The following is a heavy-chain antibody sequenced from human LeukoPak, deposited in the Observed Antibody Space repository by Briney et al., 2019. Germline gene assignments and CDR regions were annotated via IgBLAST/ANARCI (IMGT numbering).Heavy chain of an antibody. Sequence: GGSLRLSCAASGFSFSSYGMSWVRQAPGKGLEWVSAISGSGASTYYADSVKGRFTISRDNSKNTLYLQMNSLRAEDTAEYYCAKSIGSSSADGFHIWGQGTLVTVSS. CDR3: AKSIGSSSADGFHI. CDR1: GFSFSSYG. V-gene: IGHV3-23*01. J-gene: IGHJ4*02. D-gene: IGHD2-15*01. CDR2: ISGSGAST.